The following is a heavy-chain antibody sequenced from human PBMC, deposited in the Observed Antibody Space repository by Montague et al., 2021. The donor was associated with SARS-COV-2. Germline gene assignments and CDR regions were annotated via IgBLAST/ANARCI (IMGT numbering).Heavy chain of an antibody. CDR1: GFSLSTSEVG. V-gene: IGHV2-5*02. D-gene: IGHD3-9*01. J-gene: IGHJ5*02. CDR3: AHFGILRYFDP. CDR2: IYGDGDN. Sequence: PALVKPTQTLTLTCTFSGFSLSTSEVGVGWIRQPPGKAPEFLALIYGDGDNRYKPSLKSRLTITKVTSKNQVVLTMINVDPVDTATYYCAHFGILRYFDPWGQGTLVTVSS.